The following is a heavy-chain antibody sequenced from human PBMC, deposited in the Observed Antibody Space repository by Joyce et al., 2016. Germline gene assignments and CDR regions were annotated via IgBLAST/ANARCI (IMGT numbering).Heavy chain of an antibody. Sequence: QVQLVESGGGVVQPGRSLRLSCAASGFTFSSYAMHWVRQAPGKGLEWEAFISYDGSNKYYADSVKGRFTISRDNSKNTLYLQMNSLRAEDTAVYYCARDHSGYDSFDYWGQGTLVTVSS. CDR2: ISYDGSNK. D-gene: IGHD5-12*01. CDR3: ARDHSGYDSFDY. V-gene: IGHV3-30-3*01. CDR1: GFTFSSYA. J-gene: IGHJ4*02.